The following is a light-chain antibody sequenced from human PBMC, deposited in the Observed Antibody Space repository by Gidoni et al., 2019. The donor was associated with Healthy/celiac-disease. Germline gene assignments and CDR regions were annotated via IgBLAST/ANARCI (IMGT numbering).Light chain of an antibody. CDR1: QSISSY. CDR2: AAS. J-gene: IGKJ4*01. Sequence: DIQMTQSPSSLSASVGDRVTITCRASQSISSYLNWYQQKPGKAPKLLIYAASSLQSGVPSRFSGSGSGTDFTLTISSLQPEDFATYYCPQSYSTPRTFXGXTKVEIK. V-gene: IGKV1-39*01. CDR3: PQSYSTPRT.